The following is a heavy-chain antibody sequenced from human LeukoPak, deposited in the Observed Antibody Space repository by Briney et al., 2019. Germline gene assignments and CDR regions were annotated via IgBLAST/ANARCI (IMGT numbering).Heavy chain of an antibody. D-gene: IGHD3-10*01. CDR2: IYPGDSDT. J-gene: IGHJ3*02. V-gene: IGHV5-51*03. Sequence: GESLKISCKGSGYSFPNYWIGWVRQMPGKGLEWMGIIYPGDSDTRYSPSFQGQVTLSADKSISTAYLQWSSLKASDTAMYYCARLRAPYGLKDAFDIWGQGTMVTVSS. CDR3: ARLRAPYGLKDAFDI. CDR1: GYSFPNYW.